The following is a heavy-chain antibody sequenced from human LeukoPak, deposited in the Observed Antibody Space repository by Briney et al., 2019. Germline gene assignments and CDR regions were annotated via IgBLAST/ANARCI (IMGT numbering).Heavy chain of an antibody. CDR1: GFTFTAYA. CDR3: AKKTVSGQYGDYSDY. D-gene: IGHD6-25*01. V-gene: IGHV3-23*01. Sequence: GGSLRLSCAASGFTFTAYAMSWVRQAPGKGLEWVSAISGSGGSTYYADSVKGRFTISRDNSKNTLYLQMNSLRAEDTAVYYCAKKTVSGQYGDYSDYWGQGTLVTVSS. J-gene: IGHJ4*02. CDR2: ISGSGGST.